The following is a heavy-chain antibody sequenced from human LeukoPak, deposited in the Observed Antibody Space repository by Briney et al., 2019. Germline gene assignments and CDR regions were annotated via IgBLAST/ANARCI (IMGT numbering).Heavy chain of an antibody. CDR2: IYYSGST. CDR1: GGSISSSSYY. CDR3: ARGDLGYSSAPS. D-gene: IGHD5-18*01. J-gene: IGHJ4*02. V-gene: IGHV4-61*01. Sequence: SETLSLTCTVSGGSISSSSYYWSWIRQPPGKGLEWIGYIYYSGSTNYNPSLKSRVTISVDTSKNQFSLKLSSVTAADTAVYYCARGDLGYSSAPSWGQGTLVTVSS.